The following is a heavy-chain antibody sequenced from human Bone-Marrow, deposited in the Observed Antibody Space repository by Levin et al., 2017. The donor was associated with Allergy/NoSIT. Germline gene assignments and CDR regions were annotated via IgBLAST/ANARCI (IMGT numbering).Heavy chain of an antibody. CDR1: GFIFSSYG. CDR2: IWYDGSKK. D-gene: IGHD5-18*01. Sequence: GGSLRLSCAASGFIFSSYGMHWVRQAPGKGLEWVAVIWYDGSKKYYADSVKGRFTISRDNSKNTLYLQMLSLRAEDTAVYYCRGYNSGFDYWGLGTLVTVSS. CDR3: RGYNSGFDY. J-gene: IGHJ4*02. V-gene: IGHV3-33*01.